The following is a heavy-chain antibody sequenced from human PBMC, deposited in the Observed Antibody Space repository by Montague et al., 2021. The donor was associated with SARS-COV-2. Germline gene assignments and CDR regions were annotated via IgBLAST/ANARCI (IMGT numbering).Heavy chain of an antibody. D-gene: IGHD3-10*01. CDR2: INYSGST. CDR1: GVSITTYY. Sequence: SETLSLTCTVSGVSITTYYWSWIRQPPGKGLEWIGYINYSGSTYYTPSLKSRVSISVDASKNEFSLRLTSVSAADTAVYYCARGGRDYGCKPFDYWGQGTLVTVSS. J-gene: IGHJ4*02. V-gene: IGHV4-59*01. CDR3: ARGGRDYGCKPFDY.